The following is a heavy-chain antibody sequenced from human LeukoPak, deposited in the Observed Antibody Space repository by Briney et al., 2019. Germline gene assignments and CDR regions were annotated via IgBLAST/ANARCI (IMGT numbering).Heavy chain of an antibody. D-gene: IGHD3-10*01. Sequence: GGSLRLSCTASGFTFGDYAMSWFRQAPGKGLEWVGLIRSKAYGGTTEYAASVKGRFTISRDDSKSIAYLQMNSLKTEDTAVYYCTRFRRGDWFDPWGQGTLVTVSS. CDR1: GFTFGDYA. J-gene: IGHJ5*02. CDR3: TRFRRGDWFDP. CDR2: IRSKAYGGTT. V-gene: IGHV3-49*03.